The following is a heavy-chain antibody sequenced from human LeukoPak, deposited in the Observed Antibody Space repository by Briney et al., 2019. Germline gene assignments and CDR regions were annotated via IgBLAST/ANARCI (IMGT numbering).Heavy chain of an antibody. D-gene: IGHD3-10*01. J-gene: IGHJ4*02. CDR1: RFAFHNYA. Sequence: GGSLRLSCAASRFAFHNYAMTWIRQAPERGLEWVSSISVDGGDIKYTDSAKGRFTISRDNAKNSLYLQMNSLRAEDTAVYYCARGPYGSRSFPFDYWGQGTLVTVSS. CDR3: ARGPYGSRSFPFDY. V-gene: IGHV3-23*01. CDR2: ISVDGGDI.